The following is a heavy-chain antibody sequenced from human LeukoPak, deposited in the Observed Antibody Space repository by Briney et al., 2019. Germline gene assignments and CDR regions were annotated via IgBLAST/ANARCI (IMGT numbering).Heavy chain of an antibody. CDR3: AKKRVDDRPPLH. Sequence: GGSLRLSCVASGFTFSNYAMSWVRQAPGKGLEWVSGITGSGGSTYYADSVKGRFTISRDNSKSTLYLQMNSLRDDDTAVYYCAKKRVDDRPPLHWGQGTLVTVSS. V-gene: IGHV3-23*01. J-gene: IGHJ4*02. CDR2: ITGSGGST. D-gene: IGHD6-25*01. CDR1: GFTFSNYA.